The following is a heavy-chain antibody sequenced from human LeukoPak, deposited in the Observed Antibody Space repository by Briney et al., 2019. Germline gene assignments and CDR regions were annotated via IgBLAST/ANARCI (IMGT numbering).Heavy chain of an antibody. J-gene: IGHJ4*02. CDR1: GVTFSSYG. D-gene: IGHD5-12*01. CDR2: ISSDGNDK. CDR3: TTKVIRGNSGDDYDD. V-gene: IGHV3-30*03. Sequence: PGGSLRLPCAASGVTFSSYGIHWVRQAPGKGLEWVALISSDGNDKLYGDSVKGRFTISRDDSKSTLYLQMNSLRAEDTAVYYCTTKVIRGNSGDDYDDWGQGTLVTVSS.